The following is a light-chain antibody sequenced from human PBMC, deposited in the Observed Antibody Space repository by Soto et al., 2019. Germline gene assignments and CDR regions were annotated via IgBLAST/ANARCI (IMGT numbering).Light chain of an antibody. V-gene: IGLV2-14*03. CDR3: SSDASSSTVV. J-gene: IGLJ2*01. CDR1: SSDVGGYNY. Sequence: QSALTQPASVSGSPGQSITISCTGTSSDVGGYNYVSWYQHHPGKAPKLMIYDVSNRPSGVSNRFAGSKSGNTASLTSSGLHAEDEDDYYCSSDASSSTVVFGGGTKVTVL. CDR2: DVS.